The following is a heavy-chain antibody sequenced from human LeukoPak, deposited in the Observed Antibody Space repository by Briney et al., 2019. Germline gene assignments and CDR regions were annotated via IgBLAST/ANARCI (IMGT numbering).Heavy chain of an antibody. CDR2: IHYSGAT. CDR1: GGSISNYY. V-gene: IGHV4-59*08. CDR3: ASLDGYRLEY. J-gene: IGHJ4*02. Sequence: SETLSLTCTVSGGSISNYYWSWIRQPPGKGLEWIGYIHYSGATYYNPSLKSRVIISVDTSKNQISLKLNSVTAADTAVYFCASLDGYRLEYWGPGVLVTVSS. D-gene: IGHD5-24*01.